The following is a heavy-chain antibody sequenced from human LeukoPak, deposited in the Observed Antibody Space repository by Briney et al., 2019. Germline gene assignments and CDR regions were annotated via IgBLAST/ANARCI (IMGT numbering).Heavy chain of an antibody. CDR3: ARDCDTSSSSWYRYYFDY. CDR1: GGSISSSNW. Sequence: PSGTLSLTCAVSGGSISSSNWWSWVRPPPGKGLEWIGEIYHSGSTNYNPSLKSRVTISVGKSKNQFSLKLSSVTAADTAVYYCARDCDTSSSSWYRYYFDYWGQGTLVTVSS. V-gene: IGHV4-4*02. CDR2: IYHSGST. J-gene: IGHJ4*02. D-gene: IGHD6-13*01.